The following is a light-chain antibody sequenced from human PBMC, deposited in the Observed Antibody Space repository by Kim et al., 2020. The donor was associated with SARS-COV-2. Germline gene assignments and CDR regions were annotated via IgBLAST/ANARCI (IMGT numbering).Light chain of an antibody. Sequence: VAPGERATLSCRASQSVSSNLAWYQQKPGQAPRLLIYGASTRATGIPARFSGSGSGTEFTLTISSLQSEDFAVYYCQQYNNWPLTFGGGTKVEIK. J-gene: IGKJ4*01. V-gene: IGKV3-15*01. CDR2: GAS. CDR3: QQYNNWPLT. CDR1: QSVSSN.